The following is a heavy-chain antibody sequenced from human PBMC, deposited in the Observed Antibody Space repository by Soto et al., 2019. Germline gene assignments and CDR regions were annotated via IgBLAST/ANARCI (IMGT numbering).Heavy chain of an antibody. CDR1: GYTFTSYA. D-gene: IGHD6-13*01. J-gene: IGHJ6*02. Sequence: ASVKVSCKASGYTFTSYAIHWVRQAPGQSLEWMGWINAGNGNTKYSQKFQGRVTITRDTSASTAYMELSSLRSEDTAVYYCAREGSSSWYLEYGMDVWGQGTTVTVSS. CDR2: INAGNGNT. V-gene: IGHV1-3*01. CDR3: AREGSSSWYLEYGMDV.